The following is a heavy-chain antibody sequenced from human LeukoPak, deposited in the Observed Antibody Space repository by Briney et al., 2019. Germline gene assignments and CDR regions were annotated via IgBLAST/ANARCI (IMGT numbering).Heavy chain of an antibody. V-gene: IGHV1-24*01. Sequence: GASVKVSCKVSGYTLTELSMHRVRQAPGKGLEWMGGFDPEDGETIYAQKFQGRVTMTEDTSTDTAYMELSSLRSEDTAVYYCATSPDFWLSFDPWGQGTLVTVSS. D-gene: IGHD3-3*01. CDR3: ATSPDFWLSFDP. J-gene: IGHJ5*02. CDR2: FDPEDGET. CDR1: GYTLTELS.